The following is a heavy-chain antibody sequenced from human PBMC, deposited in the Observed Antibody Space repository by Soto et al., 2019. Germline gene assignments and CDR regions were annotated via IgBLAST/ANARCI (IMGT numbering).Heavy chain of an antibody. CDR3: ASGSLYGSGSYPVDY. CDR1: GGTFSNHL. J-gene: IGHJ4*01. V-gene: IGHV1-69*02. Sequence: QVQLVQSGAEVKKPGSSVNVSCKASGGTFSNHLISWVRQAPGQGLEWMGTIIPFFGILNYAQKLQGRVTISADKSTTTAYMELSSLRSDDTAVYYCASGSLYGSGSYPVDYWGQGTLVTVSS. D-gene: IGHD3-10*01. CDR2: IIPFFGIL.